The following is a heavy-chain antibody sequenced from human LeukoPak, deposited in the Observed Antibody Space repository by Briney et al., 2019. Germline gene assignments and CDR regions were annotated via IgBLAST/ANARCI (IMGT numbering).Heavy chain of an antibody. CDR2: IYTSGST. CDR1: GGSISSYY. CDR3: ARSYPYYGSGSYYDY. V-gene: IGHV4-4*07. J-gene: IGHJ4*02. D-gene: IGHD3-10*01. Sequence: SETLSLTCTVSGGSISSYYWSWIRQPAGKGLEWIGRIYTSGSTNYNPSLKSRVTMSVDTSKNQFSLKLSSVTAAETAVYYCARSYPYYGSGSYYDYWGQGTLVTVSS.